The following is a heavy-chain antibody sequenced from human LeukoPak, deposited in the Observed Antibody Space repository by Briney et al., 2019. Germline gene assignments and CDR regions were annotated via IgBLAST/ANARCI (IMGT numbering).Heavy chain of an antibody. CDR3: ARLGSSSWFPADY. CDR1: GGSISSYY. Sequence: SETLSLTCTVSGGSISSYYWSWIRQPPGKGLEWIGYIYYSGSTNYNPSLKSRVTISVDTSKNQFSLKLSSVTAADTAVYYCARLGSSSWFPADYWSQGTLVTVSS. V-gene: IGHV4-59*08. J-gene: IGHJ4*02. CDR2: IYYSGST. D-gene: IGHD6-13*01.